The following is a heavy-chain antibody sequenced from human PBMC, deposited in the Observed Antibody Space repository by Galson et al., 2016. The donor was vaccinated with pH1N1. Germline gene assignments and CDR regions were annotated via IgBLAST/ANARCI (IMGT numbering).Heavy chain of an antibody. D-gene: IGHD3-22*01. CDR1: GGTFSSYA. CDR2: IIGMFGTT. Sequence: SVKVSCKASGGTFSSYAFSWVRQAPGQGLEWMGRIIGMFGTTNYAQKFQGRVTITADELTSTVYMELSSLTSEDTAVYYFARAPGYYDSSAYYPAWGQGTLVTVSS. CDR3: ARAPGYYDSSAYYPA. V-gene: IGHV1-69*13. J-gene: IGHJ4*02.